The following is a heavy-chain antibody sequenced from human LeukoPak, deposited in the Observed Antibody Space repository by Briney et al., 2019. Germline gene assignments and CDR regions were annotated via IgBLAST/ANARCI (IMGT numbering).Heavy chain of an antibody. CDR3: ARRYTNSWYDTDY. J-gene: IGHJ4*02. Sequence: ASVKVSCKASGYTFTGNYIHWVRQAPGQGLEWMGWSNPNSGGTNYAQKFKGRVTMTRDTSISTAYMELSRLRSDDTAIYYCARRYTNSWYDTDYWGQGTLVTVSS. V-gene: IGHV1-2*02. CDR2: SNPNSGGT. CDR1: GYTFTGNY. D-gene: IGHD6-13*01.